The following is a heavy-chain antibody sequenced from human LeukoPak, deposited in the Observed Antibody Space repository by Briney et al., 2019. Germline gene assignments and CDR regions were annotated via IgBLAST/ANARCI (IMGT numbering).Heavy chain of an antibody. CDR2: IGQDGSVK. J-gene: IGHJ5*02. CDR3: GNQCRGGICPET. D-gene: IGHD2-15*01. Sequence: GGSLRLSCAASGFRFTSYWMTWVRQAPGQGLEWVGNIGQDGSVKNYADSVQGRVTISRDNAQNSVFMQMNSLRSEDTAVYYCGNQCRGGICPETWGRRNLVTVSS. V-gene: IGHV3-7*01. CDR1: GFRFTSYW.